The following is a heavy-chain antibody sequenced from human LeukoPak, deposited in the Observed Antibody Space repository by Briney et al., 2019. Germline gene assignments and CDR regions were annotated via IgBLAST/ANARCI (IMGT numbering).Heavy chain of an antibody. CDR2: TYNSGST. CDR3: AKDWELGS. D-gene: IGHD1-26*01. V-gene: IGHV4-59*01. Sequence: SETLSLTCSVSGASINSYYWNWIRQPPGKGLECIGNTYNSGSTNYNPSLKSRVTISLDTSKNQFSLKMSSVTAADTAVYYCAKDWELGSWGQGTLVTVSS. CDR1: GASINSYY. J-gene: IGHJ5*02.